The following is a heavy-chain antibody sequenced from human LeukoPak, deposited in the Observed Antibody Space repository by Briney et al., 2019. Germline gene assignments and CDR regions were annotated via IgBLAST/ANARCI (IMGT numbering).Heavy chain of an antibody. CDR3: ARDRGGFNWFDP. CDR2: IWYDGSNK. CDR1: GFTFSSYG. V-gene: IGHV3-33*01. J-gene: IGHJ5*02. Sequence: WGSLRLSCAASGFTFSSYGMHWVRQAPGKGLEWVAVIWYDGSNKYYADSVKGRFTISRDNSKNTLYLQMNSLRAEDTAVYYCARDRGGFNWFDPWGQGTLVTVSS. D-gene: IGHD3-10*01.